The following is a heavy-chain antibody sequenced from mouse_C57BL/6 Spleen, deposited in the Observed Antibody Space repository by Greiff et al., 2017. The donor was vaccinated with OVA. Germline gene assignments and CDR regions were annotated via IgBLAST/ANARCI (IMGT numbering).Heavy chain of an antibody. CDR2: ISYSGST. Sequence: EVQGVESGPGLAKPSQTLSLTCSVTGYSITSDYWNWIRTFPGNKLEYMGYISYSGSTYYNPSLKSRISITRDTSKNQYYLQLNSVTTEDTATYYCARCPITTVVATFWYFDVWGTGTTVTVSS. CDR3: ARCPITTVVATFWYFDV. V-gene: IGHV3-8*01. CDR1: GYSITSDY. J-gene: IGHJ1*03. D-gene: IGHD1-1*01.